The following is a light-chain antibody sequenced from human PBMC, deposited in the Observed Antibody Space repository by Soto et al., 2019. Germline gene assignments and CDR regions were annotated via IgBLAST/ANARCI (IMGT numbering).Light chain of an antibody. CDR3: QQYNNWYT. Sequence: EIVMTQSPATLSVSPGERATLSCRASQSVSSNLAWYQQKPGQAPRLLIYGVSTRATGIPARFSGSGSGTEFTLTISSLQSEDLALYYCQQYNNWYTFGQGTKLEIK. J-gene: IGKJ2*01. CDR2: GVS. CDR1: QSVSSN. V-gene: IGKV3-15*01.